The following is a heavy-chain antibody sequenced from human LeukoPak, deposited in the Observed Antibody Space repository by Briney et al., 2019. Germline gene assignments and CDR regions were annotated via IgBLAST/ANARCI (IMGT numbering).Heavy chain of an antibody. Sequence: SETPSLTCTVSGGSISSSSYYWGWIRQPPGKGLEWIGSIYYSGSTYYNPSLKSRATISVDTSKNQFSLNLSSVTAADTAVYYCARTKTYYDILTGYYIWFDPWGQGTLVTVSS. V-gene: IGHV4-39*01. CDR2: IYYSGST. D-gene: IGHD3-9*01. CDR1: GGSISSSSYY. CDR3: ARTKTYYDILTGYYIWFDP. J-gene: IGHJ5*02.